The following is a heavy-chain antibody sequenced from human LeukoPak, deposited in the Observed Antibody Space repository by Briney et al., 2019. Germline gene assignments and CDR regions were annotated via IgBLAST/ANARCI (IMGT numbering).Heavy chain of an antibody. V-gene: IGHV3-30*18. CDR2: ISNDGSDK. CDR3: AKDGDTGAAGYYFDY. J-gene: IGHJ4*02. CDR1: GFTFRNYG. D-gene: IGHD5-18*01. Sequence: PGGSLRLSCAASGFTFRNYGMHWVRQAPGKGLEWVAVISNDGSDKYHTDSVKGRFTISRDNSQNTLYLQMNSLRDEDTALYRCAKDGDTGAAGYYFDYLGQGTLVTVSS.